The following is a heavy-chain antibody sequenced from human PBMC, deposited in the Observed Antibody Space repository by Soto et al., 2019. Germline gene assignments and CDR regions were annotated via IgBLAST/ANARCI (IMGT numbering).Heavy chain of an antibody. D-gene: IGHD3-3*01. CDR2: ISGSGGST. CDR3: LRWSGDINYYYGMDV. V-gene: IGHV3-23*01. CDR1: GFTFSSYA. J-gene: IGHJ6*02. Sequence: GESLKISCAASGFTFSSYAMSWVRQAPGKGLEWVSAISGSGGSTYYADSVKGRFTISRDNSKNTLYLQMNSLRAEDTAVYYCLRWSGDINYYYGMDVWGQGTTVTVSS.